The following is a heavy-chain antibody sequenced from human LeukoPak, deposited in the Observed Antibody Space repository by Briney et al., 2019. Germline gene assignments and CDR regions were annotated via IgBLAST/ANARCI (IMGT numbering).Heavy chain of an antibody. CDR2: MNPKSGNT. Sequence: GASVKVSCKASGYTFTSYYNNLVRQATGQGLEWMRWMNPKSGNTSYAQKFQGRVTMTRNTSIRTAYMELSSLRSEDTAVYYCARPHSSSIGYFDYWGQGTLVTVSS. V-gene: IGHV1-8*01. J-gene: IGHJ4*02. D-gene: IGHD6-13*01. CDR1: GYTFTSYY. CDR3: ARPHSSSIGYFDY.